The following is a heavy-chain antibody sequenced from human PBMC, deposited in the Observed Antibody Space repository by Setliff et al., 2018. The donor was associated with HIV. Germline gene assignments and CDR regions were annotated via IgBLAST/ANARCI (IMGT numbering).Heavy chain of an antibody. Sequence: GGSLRLSCAASGFTFSNAWMIWVRQAPGKGLEWVGRVKSKADGGTMDYAAPVKDRFTISRDDSKSTLYLQMNSLKSEDTALYYCTTGLMTVFGVITDCWGQGALVTVSS. J-gene: IGHJ4*02. D-gene: IGHD3-3*01. CDR1: GFTFSNAW. CDR3: TTGLMTVFGVITDC. V-gene: IGHV3-15*01. CDR2: VKSKADGGTM.